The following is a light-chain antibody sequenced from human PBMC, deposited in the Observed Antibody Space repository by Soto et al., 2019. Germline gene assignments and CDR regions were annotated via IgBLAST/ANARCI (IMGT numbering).Light chain of an antibody. CDR2: LNSDGSH. J-gene: IGLJ2*01. CDR1: SGHSTYA. CDR3: QTWGTAIHGVI. Sequence: QSVLTQSPSASASLGASVKLTCTLSSGHSTYAIAWHQQQPDKGPRYLMKLNSDGSHSKGDGIPDRFSGSSSGAERHLTISSLQSEDEADYYCQTWGTAIHGVIFGGGTKVTVL. V-gene: IGLV4-69*01.